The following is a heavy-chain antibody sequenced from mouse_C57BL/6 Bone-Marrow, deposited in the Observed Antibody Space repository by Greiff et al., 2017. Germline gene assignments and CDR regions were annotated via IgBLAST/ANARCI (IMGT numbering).Heavy chain of an antibody. Sequence: VQLQQPGAELVRPGTSVKMSCKASGYTFTNYWIGWAKQRPGHGLEWIGDIYPGGGYTNYNEKFKGKSTLTADKSSSTAYMQFSSLTSEDSAIYYCARYYGSTLFDYWGQGTTLTVSS. CDR2: IYPGGGYT. J-gene: IGHJ2*01. V-gene: IGHV1-63*01. CDR1: GYTFTNYW. D-gene: IGHD1-1*01. CDR3: ARYYGSTLFDY.